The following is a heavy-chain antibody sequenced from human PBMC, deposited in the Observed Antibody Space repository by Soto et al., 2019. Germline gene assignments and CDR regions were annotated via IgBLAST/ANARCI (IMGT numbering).Heavy chain of an antibody. Sequence: EVQLVESGGGLVQPGRSLRLSCAASGFTFDDYAMHWVRQAPGKGLEWVSGISWNSGSIGYAESVKGRFTISRDNAKNSLYLQMNSLRAEDTALYYCAKVHYGDYVGAFDYWGQGTLVTVSS. CDR3: AKVHYGDYVGAFDY. CDR2: ISWNSGSI. V-gene: IGHV3-9*01. J-gene: IGHJ4*02. D-gene: IGHD4-17*01. CDR1: GFTFDDYA.